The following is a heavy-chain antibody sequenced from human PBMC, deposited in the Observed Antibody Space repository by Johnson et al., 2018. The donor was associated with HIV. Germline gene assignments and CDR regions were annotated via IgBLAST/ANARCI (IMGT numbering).Heavy chain of an antibody. J-gene: IGHJ3*02. CDR1: GLSVSINY. CDR2: IHSGGST. V-gene: IGHV3-66*03. Sequence: EVQLVESGGGLIQPGGSLRLSCAVSGLSVSINYITWVRQAPGKGLEWVSVIHSGGSTYYADSVKGRFTISRDNSKNTLYLQMNILRAEDTAVYYWAGTRQGAFDIWGQGTRVTVPS. CDR3: AGTRQGAFDI.